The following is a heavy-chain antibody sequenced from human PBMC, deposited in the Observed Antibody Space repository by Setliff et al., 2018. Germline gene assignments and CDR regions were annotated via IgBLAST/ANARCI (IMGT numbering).Heavy chain of an antibody. D-gene: IGHD1-26*01. V-gene: IGHV3-23*01. CDR2: ISGSGGST. Sequence: GGSLRLSCVDSGFDYAMSWVRQAPGKGLEWVSAISGSGGSTYYADSVKGRFTISRDNSLGTLYLRMNSLRAEDTAIYYCAKDGGTTAFDMWGQGTMVTVSS. CDR1: GFDYA. CDR3: AKDGGTTAFDM. J-gene: IGHJ3*02.